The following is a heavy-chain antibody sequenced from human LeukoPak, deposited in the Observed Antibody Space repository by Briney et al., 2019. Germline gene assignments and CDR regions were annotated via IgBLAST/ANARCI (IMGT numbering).Heavy chain of an antibody. CDR2: INPSGGST. Sequence: ASVKVSCKASGYTFTSYGISWVRQAPGQGLEWMGIINPSGGSTSYAQKFQGRVTMTRDTSTSTVYMELSSLRSEDTAVYYCARDRWFGELLSAAGGDYWGQGTLVTVSS. CDR1: GYTFTSYG. V-gene: IGHV1-46*01. J-gene: IGHJ4*02. D-gene: IGHD3-10*01. CDR3: ARDRWFGELLSAAGGDY.